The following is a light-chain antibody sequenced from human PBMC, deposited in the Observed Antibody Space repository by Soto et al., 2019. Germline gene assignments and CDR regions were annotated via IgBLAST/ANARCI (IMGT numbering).Light chain of an antibody. CDR1: QDISKY. Sequence: DIQMTQSPSSLSTSVGDRVTITCQASQDISKYLNWYQQKPGKAPKLPISDASNLETGVPSRFSGSGSGTDFTFTISSLQPEDTATYYCQQYVGLPPTFGPGTKVDIK. CDR2: DAS. V-gene: IGKV1-33*01. CDR3: QQYVGLPPT. J-gene: IGKJ3*01.